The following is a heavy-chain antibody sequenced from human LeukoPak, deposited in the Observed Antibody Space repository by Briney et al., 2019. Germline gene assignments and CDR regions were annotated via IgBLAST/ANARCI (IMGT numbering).Heavy chain of an antibody. CDR1: GASLSGYY. D-gene: IGHD3-22*01. CDR3: ARARASYDSKAFDP. J-gene: IGHJ5*02. Sequence: TSETLSLTCAVYGASLSGYYWTWIRQPPGKGLEWIGEINHSESTNYNPSLKSRVTISVDTSKNQFSLKLSSVTAADTAVYYCARARASYDSKAFDPWGQGTLVTVSS. V-gene: IGHV4-34*01. CDR2: INHSEST.